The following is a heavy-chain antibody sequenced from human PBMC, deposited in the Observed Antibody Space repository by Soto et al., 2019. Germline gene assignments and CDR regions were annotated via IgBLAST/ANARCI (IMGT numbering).Heavy chain of an antibody. CDR3: ARDVRSGSSSWYDWFDP. Sequence: SETLSLTCTASGGSISSYYRSWIRQPAGKGLEWIGRIYTSGSTNYNPSPKSRVTMSVDTSKNQFSLKLSSVTAADTAVYYCARDVRSGSSSWYDWFDPWGQGTLVTVSS. J-gene: IGHJ5*02. CDR2: IYTSGST. D-gene: IGHD6-13*01. CDR1: GGSISSYY. V-gene: IGHV4-4*07.